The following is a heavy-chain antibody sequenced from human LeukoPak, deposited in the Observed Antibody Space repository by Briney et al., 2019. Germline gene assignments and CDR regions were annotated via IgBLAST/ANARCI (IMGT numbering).Heavy chain of an antibody. V-gene: IGHV7-4-1*02. CDR3: ARDLDHGDYWYYFDY. CDR2: INTNTGNP. CDR1: GYTFTSYG. D-gene: IGHD4-17*01. Sequence: ASVMVSCKASGYTFTSYGISWVRQAPGQGLEWMGWINTNTGNPTYAQGFTGRFVFSLDTSVSTAYLQISSLKAEDTAVYYCARDLDHGDYWYYFDYWGQGTLVTVSS. J-gene: IGHJ4*02.